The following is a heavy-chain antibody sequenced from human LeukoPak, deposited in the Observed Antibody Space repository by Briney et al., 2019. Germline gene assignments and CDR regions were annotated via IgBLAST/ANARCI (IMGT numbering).Heavy chain of an antibody. J-gene: IGHJ4*02. CDR2: IYYSGST. Sequence: SETLSLTCTVSGGSISSYYWSWIRQPPGKGLEWIGYIYYSGSTNYNPSLKSRVTISVDTSKNQFSLKLSSVTAADTAVYYCARLSRYYFDYWDQGTLVTVSS. V-gene: IGHV4-59*08. CDR1: GGSISSYY. D-gene: IGHD1-14*01. CDR3: ARLSRYYFDY.